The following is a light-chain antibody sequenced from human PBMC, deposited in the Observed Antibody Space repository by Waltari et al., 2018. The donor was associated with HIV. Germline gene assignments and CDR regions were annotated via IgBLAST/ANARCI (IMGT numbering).Light chain of an antibody. Sequence: EIVMTQSPVTLSVSPGDRASLSCRASQSISNNLAWYQHKPGQAPRLLIYGASTRATGIPARFSGSVSGTDFTLSISSLQSEDFAVYFCQQYNKWPPLTFGGGTKVEIK. CDR3: QQYNKWPPLT. CDR2: GAS. J-gene: IGKJ4*01. V-gene: IGKV3-15*01. CDR1: QSISNN.